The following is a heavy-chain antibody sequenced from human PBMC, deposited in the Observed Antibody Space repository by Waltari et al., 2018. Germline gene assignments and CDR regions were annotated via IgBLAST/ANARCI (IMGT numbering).Heavy chain of an antibody. V-gene: IGHV1-46*01. CDR2: INPSGGST. D-gene: IGHD1-1*01. Sequence: QVQLVQSGAEVKMPGASVKVSCKASGLSFTNNFFHWVRQAPGQGLEWMGIINPSGGSTSYAQKFRGRVTMTRDTSTNTLYMELSSLKSKDTAVYYCARDGDDHAFDIWGQGTMVTGSS. CDR3: ARDGDDHAFDI. CDR1: GLSFTNNF. J-gene: IGHJ3*02.